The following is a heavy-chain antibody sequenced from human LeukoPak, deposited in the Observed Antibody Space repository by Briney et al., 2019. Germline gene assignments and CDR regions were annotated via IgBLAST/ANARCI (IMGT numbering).Heavy chain of an antibody. D-gene: IGHD2-15*01. CDR1: GGTFSSYA. Sequence: ASVKVSCKASGGTFSSYAISWVRQAPGQGLEWMGGIIPIFGTANYAQKFQGRVTITTDESTSTAYMELSSLRSEDTAVYYCARGIGYCSGGSCYTQNWFDPWGQGTLVTVSS. J-gene: IGHJ5*02. CDR3: ARGIGYCSGGSCYTQNWFDP. CDR2: IIPIFGTA. V-gene: IGHV1-69*05.